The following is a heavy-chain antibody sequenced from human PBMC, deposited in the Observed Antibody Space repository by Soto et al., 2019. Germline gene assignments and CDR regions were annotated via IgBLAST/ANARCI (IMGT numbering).Heavy chain of an antibody. V-gene: IGHV4-31*02. J-gene: IGHJ3*02. Sequence: SETLSLTCSVSGDSISRIDYYWTWIRQHPEKGLEWIGNIYFRGNTYYSPSLESRLTISVDTSKNQFSLKLTSVTTADTAVYYCAREGGSYDSGGYLIRGAFDIWGQGTMVTVSS. CDR3: AREGGSYDSGGYLIRGAFDI. CDR1: GDSISRIDYY. CDR2: IYFRGNT. D-gene: IGHD3-22*01.